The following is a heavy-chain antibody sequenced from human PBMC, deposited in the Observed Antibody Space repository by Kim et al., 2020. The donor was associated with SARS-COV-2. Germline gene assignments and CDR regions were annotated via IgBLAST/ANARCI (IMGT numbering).Heavy chain of an antibody. J-gene: IGHJ5*02. CDR2: MYYSGSA. CDR1: GGSISTSYYY. CDR3: ARREYCSGGFCYPPHVYFDP. D-gene: IGHD2-15*01. V-gene: IGHV4-39*01. Sequence: SETLSLTCTVSGGSISTSYYYWGWIRQPPGEGLEWIGSMYYSGSAYYNPSLKSRVTISVDTSKNQFSLKLSSVTAADTAVYYCARREYCSGGFCYPPHVYFDPWGQGTLVTVSS.